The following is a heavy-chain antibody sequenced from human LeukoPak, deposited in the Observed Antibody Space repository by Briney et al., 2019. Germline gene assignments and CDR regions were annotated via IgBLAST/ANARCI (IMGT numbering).Heavy chain of an antibody. CDR1: GFTFSSYA. V-gene: IGHV3-23*01. D-gene: IGHD6-13*01. Sequence: GRSLRLSCAASGFTFSSYAMSWVRQAPGKGLEWVSAISGSGGSTYYADSVKGRFTISRDNSKNTLYLQMNSLRAEDTAVYYCAKSQNPSALIIAAAGTFDYWGQGTLVTVSS. CDR2: ISGSGGST. CDR3: AKSQNPSALIIAAAGTFDY. J-gene: IGHJ4*02.